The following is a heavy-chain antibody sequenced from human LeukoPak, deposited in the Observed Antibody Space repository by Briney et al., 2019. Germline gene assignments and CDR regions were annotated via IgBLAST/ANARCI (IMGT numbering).Heavy chain of an antibody. Sequence: PGGSLRLSCAASGFTFSSYAMSWVRRAPGKGLEWVSAISGSGGSTYYADSVKGRFTISRDNSKNTLYLQMNSLRAEDTAVYYCAKVGITIFGVVIARHFDYWGQGTLVTVSS. CDR1: GFTFSSYA. D-gene: IGHD3-3*01. CDR3: AKVGITIFGVVIARHFDY. V-gene: IGHV3-23*01. CDR2: ISGSGGST. J-gene: IGHJ4*02.